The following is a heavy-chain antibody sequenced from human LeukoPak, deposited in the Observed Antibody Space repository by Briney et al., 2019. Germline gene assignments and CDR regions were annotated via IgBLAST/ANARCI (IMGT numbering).Heavy chain of an antibody. CDR3: AKDMSTRAPTHYYDSSGYYAGYYYYYMDV. D-gene: IGHD3-22*01. Sequence: GGSLRLSCAASGFTFSNYGMSWVRQAPGKGLEWVSAISGSGVSTYYADSVKGRFTVSRDNSKNTLFLQMNSLRADDTAVYYCAKDMSTRAPTHYYDSSGYYAGYYYYYMDVWGKGTTVTASS. CDR2: ISGSGVST. V-gene: IGHV3-23*01. CDR1: GFTFSNYG. J-gene: IGHJ6*03.